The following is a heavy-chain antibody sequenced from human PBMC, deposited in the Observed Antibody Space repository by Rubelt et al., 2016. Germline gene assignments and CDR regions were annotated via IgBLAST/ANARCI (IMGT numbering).Heavy chain of an antibody. Sequence: VQLVESGGGVVQPGRSLRLSCAASGFTFSSYGMHWVRQAPGKGLEWVSAISGSGGSTYYGDSVKGRFTISRDNSKNTLYLQMNSLRAEDTAVYYCAKGAIAAAGTNVDYWGQGTLVTVSS. D-gene: IGHD6-13*01. CDR2: ISGSGGST. V-gene: IGHV3-23*04. J-gene: IGHJ4*02. CDR1: GFTFSSYG. CDR3: AKGAIAAAGTNVDY.